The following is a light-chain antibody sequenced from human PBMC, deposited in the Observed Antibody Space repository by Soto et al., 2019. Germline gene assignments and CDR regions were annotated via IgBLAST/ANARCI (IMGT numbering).Light chain of an antibody. CDR1: SNDVGGYNY. V-gene: IGLV2-8*01. CDR3: SSYAGSTSLYV. J-gene: IGLJ1*01. CDR2: EVS. Sequence: QSVLTQPPSASGSPGQSVTISCTGTSNDVGGYNYVSWYQQHPGKAPKLIIYEVSQRPSGVPHRFSGSKSGNTASLTVSGLQFDDEADYYCSSYAGSTSLYVFGSGPKPTVL.